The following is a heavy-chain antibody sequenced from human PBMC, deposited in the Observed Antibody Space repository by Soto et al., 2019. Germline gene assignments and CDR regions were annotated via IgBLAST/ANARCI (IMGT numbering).Heavy chain of an antibody. J-gene: IGHJ3*02. CDR1: GYTFTSYG. CDR3: AREYGVPAAIAAFDI. V-gene: IGHV1-18*01. Sequence: ASVNVSCKASGYTFTSYGITWVRQAPGQGLEWMGWISPNSGDTRYAQNLQGRVTMTRDTSTSTVYMELSSLRSEDTAVYYCAREYGVPAAIAAFDIWGQGTMVTVSS. CDR2: ISPNSGDT. D-gene: IGHD2-2*01.